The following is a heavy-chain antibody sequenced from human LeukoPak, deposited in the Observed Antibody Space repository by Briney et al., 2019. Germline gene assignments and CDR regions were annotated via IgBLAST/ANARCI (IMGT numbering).Heavy chain of an antibody. J-gene: IGHJ4*02. Sequence: GESLKISCKGSGYSFTNYWIAWVRQMPGKGLEWMGIIYPGDSDTRYSPSFQGQVTISADKSISTAYLQWSSLEASDTVMYYCARSGWYYFDYWGQGTLVTVSS. CDR2: IYPGDSDT. CDR1: GYSFTNYW. CDR3: ARSGWYYFDY. D-gene: IGHD6-19*01. V-gene: IGHV5-51*01.